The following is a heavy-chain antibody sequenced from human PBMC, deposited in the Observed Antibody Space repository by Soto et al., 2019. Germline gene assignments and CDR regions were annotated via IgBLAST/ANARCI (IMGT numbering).Heavy chain of an antibody. V-gene: IGHV4-59*01. J-gene: IGHJ2*01. D-gene: IGHD1-7*01. CDR3: ARLKTGTTPRVVWSLDL. Sequence: QVQLQESGPGLVKPSETLSLTCTVSGGSMNSYYWTWIRQPPGQGLEWIAYIYYTGSTNYNPSLKGRVSLALDTSKNQFSLNLRSVTAADTAVYYCARLKTGTTPRVVWSLDLLGRGTLVTVSS. CDR2: IYYTGST. CDR1: GGSMNSYY.